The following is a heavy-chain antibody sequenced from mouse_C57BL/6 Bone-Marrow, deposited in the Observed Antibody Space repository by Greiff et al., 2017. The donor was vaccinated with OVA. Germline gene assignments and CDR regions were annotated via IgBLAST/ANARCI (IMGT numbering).Heavy chain of an antibody. Sequence: QVQLKESGAELARPGASVKLSCKASGYTFTSYGISWVKQRTGQGLEWIGEIYPRSGNTYYNEKFKGKATLTADKSSSTAYMELRSLTSEDSSVYFCARSVTAQDYCDYWGQGTTLTVSA. CDR2: IYPRSGNT. J-gene: IGHJ2*01. CDR3: ARSVTAQDYCDY. D-gene: IGHD3-2*02. V-gene: IGHV1-81*01. CDR1: GYTFTSYG.